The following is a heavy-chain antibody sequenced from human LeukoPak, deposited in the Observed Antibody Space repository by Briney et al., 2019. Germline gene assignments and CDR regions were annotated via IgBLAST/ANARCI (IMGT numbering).Heavy chain of an antibody. CDR2: IKSKTDGGTT. CDR3: TTDLSAVAGTFDY. V-gene: IGHV3-15*01. CDR1: GFTLSNAW. Sequence: GGSLRLSCAASGFTLSNAWMSWVRQAPGKGLEWVGRIKSKTDGGTTDYAAPVKGRFTISRDDSKNTLYLQMKSLKTEDTAVYYCTTDLSAVAGTFDYWGQGTLVTVSS. J-gene: IGHJ4*02. D-gene: IGHD6-19*01.